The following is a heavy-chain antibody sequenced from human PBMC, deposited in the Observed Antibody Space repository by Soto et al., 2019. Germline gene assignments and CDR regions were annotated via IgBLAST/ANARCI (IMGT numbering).Heavy chain of an antibody. V-gene: IGHV4-59*01. CDR2: IYYSGST. Sequence: SETLSLTCTVSGGSFSSYYWSWIRQPPGKGLEWIGNIYYSGSTNYNPSLKSRVTISVDTSKNQFSLKLSAVTAADTAVYYCARDGAETRTAQDFDYRPQGTLVTVS. D-gene: IGHD1-7*01. CDR1: GGSFSSYY. CDR3: ARDGAETRTAQDFDY. J-gene: IGHJ4*02.